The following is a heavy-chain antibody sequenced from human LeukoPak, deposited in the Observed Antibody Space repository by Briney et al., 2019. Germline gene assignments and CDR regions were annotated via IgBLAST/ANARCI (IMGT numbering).Heavy chain of an antibody. D-gene: IGHD3-10*01. CDR1: GGSFSGYY. V-gene: IGHV4-34*01. J-gene: IGHJ4*02. Sequence: SETLSLTCAVYGGSFSGYYWSWIRHPPGKGLEWIGEINHSGSTNYNPSLKSRITISVDTSKNQSSMKLSSVTAADTAVYYCARENYGSGSYDPLYYFDYWGQGTLVTVSS. CDR3: ARENYGSGSYDPLYYFDY. CDR2: INHSGST.